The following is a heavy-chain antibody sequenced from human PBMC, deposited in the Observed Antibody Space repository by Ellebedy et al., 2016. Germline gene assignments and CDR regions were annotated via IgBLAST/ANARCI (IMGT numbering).Heavy chain of an antibody. J-gene: IGHJ4*02. D-gene: IGHD3-10*01. CDR3: AKDSPGGWFGEYDY. CDR2: IGGSGGTT. V-gene: IGHV3-23*01. Sequence: GGSLRLSXAASGFTFSNYAMSWVRQAPGKGLEWVSVIGGSGGTTSYADSVKGRFIISRDNSQKTMYLQMNSLRAEDTAVYYCAKDSPGGWFGEYDYWGQGTLVTVSS. CDR1: GFTFSNYA.